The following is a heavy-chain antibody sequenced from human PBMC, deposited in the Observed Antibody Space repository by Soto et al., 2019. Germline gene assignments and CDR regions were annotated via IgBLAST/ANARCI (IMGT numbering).Heavy chain of an antibody. CDR3: ARRSPSCCQNLEC. CDR2: VSGDGGDT. Sequence: EVQLLESGGGLVQPGGSLRLSCAASGFTFSSYAMNWVRQAPGKGLEWVSAVSGDGGDTYYADSVKGRFTISRDNSKNTRFLQKNGLRVEDTAVYYCARRSPSCCQNLECWGQGTRVTVSS. J-gene: IGHJ4*02. CDR1: GFTFSSYA. V-gene: IGHV3-23*01. D-gene: IGHD2-2*01.